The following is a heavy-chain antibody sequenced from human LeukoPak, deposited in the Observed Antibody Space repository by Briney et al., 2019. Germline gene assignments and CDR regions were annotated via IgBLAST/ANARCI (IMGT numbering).Heavy chain of an antibody. CDR1: GFTFSHYG. D-gene: IGHD3-22*01. CDR2: TSNDGANK. CDR3: AKGRGDSSYYGMDV. V-gene: IGHV3-30*18. Sequence: GGSLRLSCAASGFTFSHYGMHWVRQAPGKGLDWVAVTSNDGANKFYADSVKGRFTISRDNSKNTLYLEMNSLGAEDTALYYCAKGRGDSSYYGMDVWGQGTTVTVSS. J-gene: IGHJ6*02.